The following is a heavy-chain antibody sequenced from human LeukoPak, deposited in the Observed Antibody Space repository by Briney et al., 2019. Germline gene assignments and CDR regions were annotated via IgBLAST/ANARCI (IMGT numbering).Heavy chain of an antibody. CDR3: AREASPLDDYGGYNWFDP. CDR2: IKQDGSEK. V-gene: IGHV3-7*01. Sequence: GGSLRLSCAASGFTFSSYWMTWVRQAPGKGLEWVANIKQDGSEKYYVDSVKGRFTISRDNSKNTLYLQMNSLRAEDTAVYYCAREASPLDDYGGYNWFDPWGQGTLVTVSS. D-gene: IGHD4-23*01. CDR1: GFTFSSYW. J-gene: IGHJ5*02.